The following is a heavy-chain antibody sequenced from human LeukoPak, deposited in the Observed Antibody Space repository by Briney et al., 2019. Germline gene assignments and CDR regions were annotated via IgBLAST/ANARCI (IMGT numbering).Heavy chain of an antibody. D-gene: IGHD3/OR15-3a*01. Sequence: GGSLRLSCAASGFTFSDYYMSWIRQAPGKGLEWVSSISSSSSYIYYADSVKGRFTISRDNAKNSLYLQMNSLRAEDTAVYYCARDLLFGRLGYYYGMDVWGQGTTVTVSS. J-gene: IGHJ6*02. CDR2: ISSSSSYI. V-gene: IGHV3-11*06. CDR1: GFTFSDYY. CDR3: ARDLLFGRLGYYYGMDV.